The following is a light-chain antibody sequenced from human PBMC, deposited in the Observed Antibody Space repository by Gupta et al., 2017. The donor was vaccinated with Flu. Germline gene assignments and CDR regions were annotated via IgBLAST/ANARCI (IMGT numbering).Light chain of an antibody. CDR1: ASISSY. V-gene: IGKV1-39*01. CDR3: QRSDCNPQVT. Sequence: SSPSASVGDRVTITSRSSASISSYLKWSQHKQGKAPEPLIHAETSSTIGVRSRLSGSGYATDLTLTISIRQLEAFASYSCQRSDCNPQVTFGHGTKVDIK. CDR2: AET. J-gene: IGKJ3*01.